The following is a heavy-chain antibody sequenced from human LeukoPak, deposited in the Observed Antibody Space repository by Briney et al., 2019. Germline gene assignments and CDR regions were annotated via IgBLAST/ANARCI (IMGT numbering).Heavy chain of an antibody. CDR3: AKDRGFIAAAGSDY. D-gene: IGHD6-13*01. CDR1: GFTFSSYA. V-gene: IGHV3-30-3*01. J-gene: IGHJ4*02. CDR2: ISYDGSNK. Sequence: GGSLRLSCAASGFTFSSYAMHWVRQAPGKGLEWVAVISYDGSNKYYADSVKGRFTISRDNSKNTLYLQMNSLRAEDTAVYYCAKDRGFIAAAGSDYWGQGTLVTVSS.